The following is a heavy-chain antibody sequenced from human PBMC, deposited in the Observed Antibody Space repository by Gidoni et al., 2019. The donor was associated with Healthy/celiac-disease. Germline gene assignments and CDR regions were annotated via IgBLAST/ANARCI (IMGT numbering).Heavy chain of an antibody. CDR2: ISSSSSYT. Sequence: QVQLVESGGGLVKPGGSLRLSCAASGFTFSDYYMSWIRQAPGKGLEWVSYISSSSSYTNYADSVKGRFTISRDNAKNSLYLQMNSLRAEDTAVYYCARGIQPYKTDHYYYGMDVWGQGTTVTVSS. V-gene: IGHV3-11*06. CDR3: ARGIQPYKTDHYYYGMDV. J-gene: IGHJ6*02. CDR1: GFTFSDYY. D-gene: IGHD5-18*01.